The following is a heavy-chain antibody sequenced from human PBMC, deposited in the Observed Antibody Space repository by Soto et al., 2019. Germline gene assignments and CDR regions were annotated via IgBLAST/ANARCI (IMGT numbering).Heavy chain of an antibody. CDR2: ISGSGVST. D-gene: IGHD3-22*01. Sequence: GGSLRLSCAASGFTFSSYAMSWVRQAPGKGLEWVSAISGSGVSTYYADSVKGRFTISRDNSKNTLYLQMNSLRAEDTAVYYCARSPGMYYYDSSGYYHYDYWGQGTLVTVSS. CDR3: ARSPGMYYYDSSGYYHYDY. J-gene: IGHJ4*02. V-gene: IGHV3-23*01. CDR1: GFTFSSYA.